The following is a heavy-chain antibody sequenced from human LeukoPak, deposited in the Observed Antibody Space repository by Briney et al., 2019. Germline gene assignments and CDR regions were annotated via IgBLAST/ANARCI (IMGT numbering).Heavy chain of an antibody. D-gene: IGHD3-22*01. CDR3: ARDLRPYYYDSSGYYYGY. J-gene: IGHJ4*02. CDR1: GFTFSSYS. CDR2: ISSSSSTI. Sequence: GGSLRLSCAASGFTFSSYSMNWVRQAPGKGLEWVSYISSSSSTIYYADSVKGRFTISRDNAKNSLYLQMNSLRAEDTAVYYCARDLRPYYYDSSGYYYGYWGQGTLVTVSS. V-gene: IGHV3-48*04.